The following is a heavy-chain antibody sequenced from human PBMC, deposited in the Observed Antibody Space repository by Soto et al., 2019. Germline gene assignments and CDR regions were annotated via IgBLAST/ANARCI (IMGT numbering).Heavy chain of an antibody. D-gene: IGHD6-19*01. J-gene: IGHJ4*02. Sequence: EVQLVESGGGLVKPGGSLRLSCAASGFTFSNAWMSWVRQAPGKGLEWVGRIKSKTDGGTTDYAAPVKGRFTISRDDSKNTLYLQMNSLKTEDTAVYYCTTSSGWDYYFDYWGQGTLVTVSS. CDR1: GFTFSNAW. V-gene: IGHV3-15*07. CDR2: IKSKTDGGTT. CDR3: TTSSGWDYYFDY.